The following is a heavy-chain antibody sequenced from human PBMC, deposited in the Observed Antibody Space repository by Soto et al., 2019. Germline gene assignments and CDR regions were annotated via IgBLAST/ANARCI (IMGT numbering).Heavy chain of an antibody. J-gene: IGHJ3*02. D-gene: IGHD2-8*01. CDR2: IWYDGSDK. Sequence: QVQLVESGGGVVQPGRSLRLSCTGSQFSFSNYDMHWVRQAPGKGLEWVAVIWYDGSDKYYVDSVKGRFTISRDNSKNTLYRQMNSLRAEDTALYYCTGGVAFDIWGQGTVVTVSS. CDR3: TGGVAFDI. V-gene: IGHV3-33*01. CDR1: QFSFSNYD.